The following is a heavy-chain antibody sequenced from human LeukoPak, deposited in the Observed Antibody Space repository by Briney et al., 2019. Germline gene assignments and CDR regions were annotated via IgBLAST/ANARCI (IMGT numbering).Heavy chain of an antibody. V-gene: IGHV3-11*01. D-gene: IGHD2-15*01. CDR1: GFTFSDYY. J-gene: IGHJ3*02. CDR3: ASVVYCSGGSCHIFAFDI. Sequence: GGSLRLSCAASGFTFSDYYMSWIRQAPGKGLEWVSYISSSGSTIFYADSVKGRFTISRDNAKNSLSLRVNSLRAEDTAVYYCASVVYCSGGSCHIFAFDIWGQGTMVTVSS. CDR2: ISSSGSTI.